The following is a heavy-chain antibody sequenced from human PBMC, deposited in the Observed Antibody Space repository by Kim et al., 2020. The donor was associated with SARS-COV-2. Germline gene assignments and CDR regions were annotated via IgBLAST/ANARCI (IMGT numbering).Heavy chain of an antibody. D-gene: IGHD4-17*01. V-gene: IGHV3-11*06. CDR3: ARHGDPRPYYYYYGMDV. Sequence: GKVRFTIARDNAKNSLYLQMNSMGAEDTAVYYCARHGDPRPYYYYYGMDVWGQGTTVTVSS. J-gene: IGHJ6*02.